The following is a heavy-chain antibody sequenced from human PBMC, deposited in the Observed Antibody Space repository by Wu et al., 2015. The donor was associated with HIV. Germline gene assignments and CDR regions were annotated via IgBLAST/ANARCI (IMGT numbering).Heavy chain of an antibody. J-gene: IGHJ3*02. CDR2: INPSSGAA. V-gene: IGHV1-46*01. CDR3: ARDRQAGTTPQGAFDI. Sequence: QAELVQSGAEVKKPGASVKVSCKAHAYSFTIYYLHWVRQAPGQGLEWMGLINPSSGAARYAQKFQGRVTMTRDTSTSTVYMELSSLRSEDTAVYYCARDRQAGTTPQGAFDIWGQGTMVTVSS. CDR1: AYSFTIYY. D-gene: IGHD1-1*01.